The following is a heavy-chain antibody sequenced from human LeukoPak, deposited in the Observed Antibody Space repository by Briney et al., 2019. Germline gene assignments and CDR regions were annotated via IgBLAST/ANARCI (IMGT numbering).Heavy chain of an antibody. CDR1: GFTFSSYS. CDR3: ARDEKRVLWFGELLTNYYYYYGMDV. Sequence: GSLRLSCAASGFTFSSYSMNWVRQAPGKGLEWVSYISSSSSTIYYADSVKGRFTISRDNAKNSLYLQMNSLRDEDTAVYYCARDEKRVLWFGELLTNYYYYYGMDVWGQGTTVTVSS. V-gene: IGHV3-48*02. J-gene: IGHJ6*02. D-gene: IGHD3-10*01. CDR2: ISSSSSTI.